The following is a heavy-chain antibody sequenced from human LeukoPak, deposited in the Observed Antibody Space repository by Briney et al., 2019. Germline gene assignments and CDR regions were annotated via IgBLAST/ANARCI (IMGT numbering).Heavy chain of an antibody. Sequence: ASVKVSCKASGYTFTGYYMHWVGQAPGQGLEWMGWINPNSGGTNYAQKFQGRVTMTRDTSISTAYMELSRLRSDDTAVYYCARSRDGYYEHFDYWGQGTLVTVSS. V-gene: IGHV1-2*02. CDR3: ARSRDGYYEHFDY. D-gene: IGHD5-24*01. CDR2: INPNSGGT. J-gene: IGHJ4*02. CDR1: GYTFTGYY.